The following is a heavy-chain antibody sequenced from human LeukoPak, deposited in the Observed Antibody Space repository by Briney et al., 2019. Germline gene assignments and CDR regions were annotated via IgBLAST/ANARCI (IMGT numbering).Heavy chain of an antibody. D-gene: IGHD5-18*01. J-gene: IGHJ4*02. Sequence: PSETLSLTCSVSGGSISSRNYYWGWIRQPPGKGLEWIRSIDYSKSTYYNPSLKSRVTVSLDTSKNQFSLKLNSVTAADTAVYYCARHSPQRGYSYGYPFDSWGQGTLVTVSS. CDR2: IDYSKST. CDR3: ARHSPQRGYSYGYPFDS. CDR1: GGSISSRNYY. V-gene: IGHV4-39*01.